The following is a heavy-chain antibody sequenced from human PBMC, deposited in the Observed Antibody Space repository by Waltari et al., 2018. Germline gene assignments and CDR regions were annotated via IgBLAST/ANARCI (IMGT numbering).Heavy chain of an antibody. CDR1: GGSIRRSSYY. J-gene: IGHJ5*02. Sequence: QLRLQESGPGLVKPSETLSLTCTVSGGSIRRSSYYWGWIRQPPGKGLECFGSIYYTGGTYYNPSHKSQVTVSVDTSKNQYSLKLSSVTAADAAVYYCARDCSGSWYYWFDPWGQGTLVTVSS. D-gene: IGHD6-13*01. V-gene: IGHV4-39*07. CDR3: ARDCSGSWYYWFDP. CDR2: IYYTGGT.